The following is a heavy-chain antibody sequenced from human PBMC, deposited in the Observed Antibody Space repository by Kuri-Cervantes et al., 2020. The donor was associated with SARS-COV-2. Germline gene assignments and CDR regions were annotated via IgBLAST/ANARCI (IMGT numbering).Heavy chain of an antibody. CDR2: LWEDGSNE. V-gene: IGHV3-33*08. D-gene: IGHD2-8*01. J-gene: IGHJ4*02. Sequence: GGSLRLSCAASGFTFSTFGMHWVRQAPGKGPEWVAGLWEDGSNEKYADSVKGRFSISGDNSKKMLYLQMNSLRDEDTAVYYCARAVYNSGFFDFWGQGTLVTVSS. CDR3: ARAVYNSGFFDF. CDR1: GFTFSTFG.